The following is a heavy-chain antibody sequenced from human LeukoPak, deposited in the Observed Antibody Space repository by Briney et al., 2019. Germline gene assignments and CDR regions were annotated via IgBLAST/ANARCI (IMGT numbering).Heavy chain of an antibody. CDR2: INHSGST. J-gene: IGHJ6*02. CDR3: ARDKYSYGYVGYYYYGMDV. CDR1: GGSFSGYY. Sequence: SETLSLTCAVYGGSFSGYYWSWIRQPPGKGLEWIGEINHSGSTNYNPSLKSRVTISVDPSKNQFSLKLSSVTAADTAVYYCARDKYSYGYVGYYYYGMDVWGQGTTVTVSS. D-gene: IGHD5-18*01. V-gene: IGHV4-34*01.